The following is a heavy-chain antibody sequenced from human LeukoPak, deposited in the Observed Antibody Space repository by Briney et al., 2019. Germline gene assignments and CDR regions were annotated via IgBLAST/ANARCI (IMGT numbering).Heavy chain of an antibody. V-gene: IGHV4-34*01. J-gene: IGHJ5*02. CDR1: GGSFSGYY. CDR2: INHSGST. Sequence: SETLSLTCAVYGGSFSGYYWSWVRQPPGKGLEWVGEINHSGSTNYNPSLKRRGTISVEKSKKKLSLKRKCMAGADRAGYYRASRVGGHVLRYFDWSQPYNWFDLWGQGTLVTVSS. D-gene: IGHD3-9*01. CDR3: ASRVGGHVLRYFDWSQPYNWFDL.